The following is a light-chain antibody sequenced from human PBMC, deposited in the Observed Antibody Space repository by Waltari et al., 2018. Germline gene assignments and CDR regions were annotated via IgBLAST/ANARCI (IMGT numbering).Light chain of an antibody. Sequence: QSALTQTRSVSGSPGQSVTISCTGTSSDVGGYYFVSWYQQHPGKAPKVMISDVNKRPSGVRERVSCSKAGDTASLTISGLQAEDETDYYCCSYAGSYTWVLGGGTQLTVL. CDR3: CSYAGSYTWV. CDR1: SSDVGGYYF. V-gene: IGLV2-11*01. CDR2: DVN. J-gene: IGLJ3*02.